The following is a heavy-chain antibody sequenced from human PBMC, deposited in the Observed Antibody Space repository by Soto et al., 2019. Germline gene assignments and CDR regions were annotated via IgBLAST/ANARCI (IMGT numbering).Heavy chain of an antibody. CDR3: ARDGEQRGAFDP. J-gene: IGHJ5*02. Sequence: EVQLLESGGGLVQPGGSLRLSCAASGFTFSSYAMSWVRQAPGKGLEWVSAISGSGGNTYYADSVKGRFTISRDNAKNSLYLQMNSLRDEDTAVYYCARDGEQRGAFDPWGQGTLVTVSS. CDR2: ISGSGGNT. CDR1: GFTFSSYA. V-gene: IGHV3-23*01.